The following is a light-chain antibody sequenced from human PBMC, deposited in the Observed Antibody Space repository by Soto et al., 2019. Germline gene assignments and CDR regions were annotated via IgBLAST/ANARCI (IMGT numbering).Light chain of an antibody. V-gene: IGLV1-51*01. CDR1: SSNIGNNY. CDR2: DNN. J-gene: IGLJ2*01. Sequence: QSVLTQPPSVSAAPGQKVTISCSGSSSNIGNNYVPWYQQLPGTAPKLLIYDNNKRPSGIPDRFSGSKSGTSATLGITGLQTGDEADYYCGTWDSSLSAGLFGGGTKLTVL. CDR3: GTWDSSLSAGL.